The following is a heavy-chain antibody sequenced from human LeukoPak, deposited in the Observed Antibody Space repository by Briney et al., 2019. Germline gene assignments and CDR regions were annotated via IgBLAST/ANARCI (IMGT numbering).Heavy chain of an antibody. V-gene: IGHV4-39*01. D-gene: IGHD6-13*01. CDR3: ARQGPQQLGWFDP. Sequence: KPSEALSLTCTVSGGSISSSSYYWGWIRQPPGKGLEWIGSIYYSGTTYYNPSLKSRVTISVDTSKNQFSLNLTSVTAADTAVYYCARQGPQQLGWFDPWGQGTLGTVSS. J-gene: IGHJ5*02. CDR1: GGSISSSSYY. CDR2: IYYSGTT.